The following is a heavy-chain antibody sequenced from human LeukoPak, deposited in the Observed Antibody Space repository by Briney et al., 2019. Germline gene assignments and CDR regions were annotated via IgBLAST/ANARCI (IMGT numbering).Heavy chain of an antibody. CDR1: GFTFSNYA. CDR2: ISGSGGTT. CDR3: AKLAGYNYFDY. V-gene: IGHV3-23*01. Sequence: GGSLRLSCAASGFTFSNYAMTWVRHAPGQGLEWVSAISGSGGTTYYADSVKGRFTISRDNSKNTLYLQMNRVRAEDTAVYYCAKLAGYNYFDYWGQGTLLTVSS. D-gene: IGHD5-24*01. J-gene: IGHJ4*02.